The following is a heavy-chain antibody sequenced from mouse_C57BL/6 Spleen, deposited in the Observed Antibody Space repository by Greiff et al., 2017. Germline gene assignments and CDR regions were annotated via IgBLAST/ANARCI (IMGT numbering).Heavy chain of an antibody. J-gene: IGHJ3*01. D-gene: IGHD2-4*01. CDR2: IHPNSGST. CDR1: GYTFTSYW. CDR3: ARSPYDYDTWFAY. V-gene: IGHV1-64*01. Sequence: QVQLQQPGAELVKPGASVKLSCKASGYTFTSYWMHWVKQRPGQGLEWIGMIHPNSGSTNYNETFKSKATLTVYKSSSTAYMQLSSLTSEDSAVYYCARSPYDYDTWFAYWGQGTLVTVSA.